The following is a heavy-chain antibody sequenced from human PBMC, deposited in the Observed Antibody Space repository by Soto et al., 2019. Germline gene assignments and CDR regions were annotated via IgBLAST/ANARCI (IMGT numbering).Heavy chain of an antibody. CDR2: INHSGST. D-gene: IGHD6-6*01. J-gene: IGHJ4*02. CDR1: GGSFSGYY. V-gene: IGHV4-34*01. CDR3: ARGDSSSSPGESTYFDY. Sequence: QVQLQQWGAGLLKPSETLSLTCAVYGGSFSGYYWSWIRQPPGKGLEWIGEINHSGSTNYNPSLKSRVTISVDTSKNQFSLKRSSVTVADTAVYYCARGDSSSSPGESTYFDYWGQGTLVTVSS.